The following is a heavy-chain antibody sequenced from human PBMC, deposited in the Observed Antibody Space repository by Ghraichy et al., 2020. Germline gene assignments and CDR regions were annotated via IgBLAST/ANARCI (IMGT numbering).Heavy chain of an antibody. CDR3: ARVQLVPFFFDY. CDR2: INHSGST. J-gene: IGHJ4*02. D-gene: IGHD6-13*01. Sequence: ETLSLTCAVYGGSFSGYYWSWIRQPPGKGLEWIGEINHSGSTNYNPSLKSRVTISVDTSKNQFSLKLSSVTAADTAVYYCARVQLVPFFFDYWGQGTLVTVSS. V-gene: IGHV4-34*01. CDR1: GGSFSGYY.